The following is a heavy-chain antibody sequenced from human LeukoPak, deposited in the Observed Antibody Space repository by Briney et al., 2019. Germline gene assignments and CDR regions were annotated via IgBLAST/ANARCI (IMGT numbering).Heavy chain of an antibody. V-gene: IGHV1-46*01. J-gene: IGHJ6*03. Sequence: ASVKVSCKASGYTFTGYYMHWVRQAPGQGLEWMGIINPSGGSTNYAQKFQGRVTMTRDTSTSTVYMELSSLRSEDTAVYYCARDPDLVAHSYYYMDLWGQGTTVTVSS. CDR3: ARDPDLVAHSYYYMDL. CDR1: GYTFTGYY. CDR2: INPSGGST. D-gene: IGHD5-12*01.